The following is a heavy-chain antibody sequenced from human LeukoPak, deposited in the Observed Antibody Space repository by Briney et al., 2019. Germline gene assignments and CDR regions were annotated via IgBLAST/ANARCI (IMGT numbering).Heavy chain of an antibody. CDR2: ISASGGST. CDR1: GFTFSSHA. D-gene: IGHD2-15*01. Sequence: GGSLRLSCAASGFTFSSHAMNWVRQAPGKGLEWVSSISASGGSTYYADSVKGRFTISRDNSKNTLYLQMNSLRAEDTALYYCAKDHPGCGGSCYDYWGQGTLVTVSS. V-gene: IGHV3-23*01. CDR3: AKDHPGCGGSCYDY. J-gene: IGHJ4*02.